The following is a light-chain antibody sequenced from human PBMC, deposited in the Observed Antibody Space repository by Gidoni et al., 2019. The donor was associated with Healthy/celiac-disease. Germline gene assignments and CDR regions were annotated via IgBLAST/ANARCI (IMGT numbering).Light chain of an antibody. CDR3: QEWDSSTAVV. CDR1: KLGDKY. CDR2: QDS. J-gene: IGLJ2*01. V-gene: IGLV3-1*01. Sequence: SYDLTQPPSVSVSPGQTASITCSGDKLGDKYACWYQQKPGQSPVLVIYQDSKRPSGIPERFSGSNSGNTATLTISGTQAMDEADYYCQEWDSSTAVVFGGGTKLTVL.